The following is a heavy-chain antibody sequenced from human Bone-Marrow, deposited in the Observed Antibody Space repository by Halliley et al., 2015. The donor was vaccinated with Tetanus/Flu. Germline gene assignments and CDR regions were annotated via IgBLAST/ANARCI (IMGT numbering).Heavy chain of an antibody. CDR2: IWYGVMNI. D-gene: IGHD3-16*01. V-gene: IGHV3-33*01. Sequence: AVIWYGVMNIVYEDSVRGRFTISRDTSKNMVYLERDSLTSEDTAVYYCARGGLRAYYSGMDVWGQGTSVTVSS. CDR3: ARGGLRAYYSGMDV. J-gene: IGHJ6*02.